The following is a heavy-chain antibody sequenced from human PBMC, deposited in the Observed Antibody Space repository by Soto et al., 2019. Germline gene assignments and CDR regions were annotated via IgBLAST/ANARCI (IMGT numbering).Heavy chain of an antibody. D-gene: IGHD3-9*01. CDR2: IYYSGST. J-gene: IGHJ6*02. Sequence: PSETLSLTCTVSGGSISSYYWSWIRQPPGKGLEWIGYIYYSGSTNYNPSLKSRVTISVDTSKNQFSLKLSSVTAADTAVYYCARDKLHYDILTGYPNPYYYYGMDVWGQGTTVTVSS. V-gene: IGHV4-59*01. CDR1: GGSISSYY. CDR3: ARDKLHYDILTGYPNPYYYYGMDV.